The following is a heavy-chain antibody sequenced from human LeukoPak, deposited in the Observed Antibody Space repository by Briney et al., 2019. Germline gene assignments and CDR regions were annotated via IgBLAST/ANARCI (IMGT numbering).Heavy chain of an antibody. CDR2: ISGSI. Sequence: SETLSLTSAVSGASISSHYWSWSLQPPREGVEGFGCISGSISDNPSLKSRVAVSVDPSQNQVSLSLTSVTAADTAVYYCARVLAIFGLDTTDFYMDVWGKGTTVTVSS. V-gene: IGHV4-59*11. CDR1: GASISSHY. J-gene: IGHJ6*03. CDR3: ARVLAIFGLDTTDFYMDV. D-gene: IGHD3/OR15-3a*01.